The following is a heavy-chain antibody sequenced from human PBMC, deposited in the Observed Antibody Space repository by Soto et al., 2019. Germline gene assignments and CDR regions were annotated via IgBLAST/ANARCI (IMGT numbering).Heavy chain of an antibody. J-gene: IGHJ5*02. D-gene: IGHD3-10*01. CDR2: IFTRDSET. Sequence: GESLKISCKGPGHLFNNHWIGGVRQPPGKGLEWMGLIFTRDSETKTSPSFQGHVSFSVDNSINTVYLQWTSLKTTDTGIYFCARGYFDSGHGYDLWGQGTLVTVS. CDR3: ARGYFDSGHGYDL. CDR1: GHLFNNHW. V-gene: IGHV5-51*01.